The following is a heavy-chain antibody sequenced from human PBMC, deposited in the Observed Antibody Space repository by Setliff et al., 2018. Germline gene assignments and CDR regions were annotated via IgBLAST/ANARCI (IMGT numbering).Heavy chain of an antibody. CDR2: INNYNMNT. CDR1: GYTFTNYG. D-gene: IGHD2-21*02. CDR3: AKGHLSVAHCGADCYPFDS. J-gene: IGHJ4*02. V-gene: IGHV1-18*01. Sequence: ASVKVSCKASGYTFTNYGINWVRQAPGQGLEWMGWINNYNMNTNYPQKFLGRVTMTTDTSTSTAYMELRSLRPDDTAVYYCAKGHLSVAHCGADCYPFDSWGQGTLVTVSS.